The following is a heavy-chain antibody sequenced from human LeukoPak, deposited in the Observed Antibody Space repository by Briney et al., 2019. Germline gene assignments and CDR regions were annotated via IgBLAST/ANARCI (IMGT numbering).Heavy chain of an antibody. CDR1: GFPFRTYG. Sequence: GGSLRLSRAASGFPFRTYGMHWVRQAPGKGLEWVAVIWYDGSDKYYADSVKGRFTISRDNSKNTLYLQMNSLRAKDTAVYFCASSGGGYSCDTWGQGTLVTVSS. D-gene: IGHD5-18*01. V-gene: IGHV3-33*01. CDR3: ASSGGGYSCDT. J-gene: IGHJ5*02. CDR2: IWYDGSDK.